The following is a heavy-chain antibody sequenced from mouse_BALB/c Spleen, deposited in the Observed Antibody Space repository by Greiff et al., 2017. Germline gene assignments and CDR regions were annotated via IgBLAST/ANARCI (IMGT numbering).Heavy chain of an antibody. CDR2: ILPGSGST. Sequence: QVQLKESGAELMKPGASVKISCKATGYTFSSYWIEWVKQRPGHGLEWIGEILPGSGSTNYNEKFKGKATFTADTSSNTAYMQLSSLTSEDSAVYYCARDQAWFAYWGQGTLVTVSA. V-gene: IGHV1-9*01. CDR1: GYTFSSYW. J-gene: IGHJ3*01. CDR3: ARDQAWFAY.